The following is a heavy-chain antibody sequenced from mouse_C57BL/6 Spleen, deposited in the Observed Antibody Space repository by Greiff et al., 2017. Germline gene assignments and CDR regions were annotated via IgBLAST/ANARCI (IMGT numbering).Heavy chain of an antibody. CDR2: IAPSDSDT. V-gene: IGHV1-52*01. CDR1: GYTFTSYW. J-gene: IGHJ4*01. CDR3: ARSAAQATVMDY. Sequence: VQLQQPGAELVRPGSSVKLSCKASGYTFTSYWMHWVKQRPIQGLEWIGNIAPSDSDTHYNQKFKDKATLTVDKSSSTAYMQRSSLTSADSAVFDCARSAAQATVMDYWGQGTSVTVSS. D-gene: IGHD3-2*02.